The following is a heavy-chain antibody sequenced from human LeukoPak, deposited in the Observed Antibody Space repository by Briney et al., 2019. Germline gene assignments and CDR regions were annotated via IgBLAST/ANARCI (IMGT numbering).Heavy chain of an antibody. V-gene: IGHV3-48*03. CDR1: GFTFSSYE. CDR2: ISSSGSTI. CDR3: ARGRPADIVVVVASSNFDY. Sequence: GGSLRLSCAASGFTFSSYEMNWVRQAPGKGLEWVSYISSSGSTIYYADSAKGRFTISRDNAKNSLYLQMNSLRAEDTAVYYCARGRPADIVVVVASSNFDYWGQGTLVTVSS. J-gene: IGHJ4*02. D-gene: IGHD2-15*01.